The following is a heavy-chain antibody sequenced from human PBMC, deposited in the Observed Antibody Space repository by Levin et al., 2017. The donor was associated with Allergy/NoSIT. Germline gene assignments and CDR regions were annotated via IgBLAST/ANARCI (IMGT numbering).Heavy chain of an antibody. CDR2: IWYDGSRQ. J-gene: IGHJ4*02. V-gene: IGHV3-33*01. Sequence: GESLKISCAASXITERSREMEGVRQAPGKGLEWVALIWYDGSRQYYADSVKGRFTISRDNSKNTLYLQMNSLRAEDTAVYYCARSRDGYNYGIYWGQGTLVTVSS. D-gene: IGHD5-24*01. CDR3: ARSRDGYNYGIY. CDR1: XITERSRE.